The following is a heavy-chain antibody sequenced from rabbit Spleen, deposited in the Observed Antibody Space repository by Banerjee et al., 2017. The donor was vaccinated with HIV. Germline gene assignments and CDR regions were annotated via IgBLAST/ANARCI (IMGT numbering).Heavy chain of an antibody. CDR1: GFSFSDRDV. D-gene: IGHD4-1*01. J-gene: IGHJ4*01. CDR3: ARETSGGWGVVLYYFRL. Sequence: QLVESGGGLVQPEGSRTLTCKASGFSFSDRDVMCWVRQAPGKGLEWIACINAATGKPVYATWAKGRFTISRTSSTTVTLRMTSLTAADRATYFCARETSGGWGVVLYYFRLWGQGTLVTIS. CDR2: INAATGKP. V-gene: IGHV1S45*01.